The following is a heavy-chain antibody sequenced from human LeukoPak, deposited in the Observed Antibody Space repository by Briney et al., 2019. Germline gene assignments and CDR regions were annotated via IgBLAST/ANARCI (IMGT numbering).Heavy chain of an antibody. CDR2: IKQDGTEK. D-gene: IGHD3-22*01. J-gene: IGHJ4*02. Sequence: GGSLRLSCAASRFTFSSYWMSWVRQAPGKGLEWVANIKQDGTEKYYVDSVKGRFTISRDNAKNSLYLQMNSLRAEDTAVYYCARGPYYYDSSGYSDYWGQGTLVTVSS. CDR1: RFTFSSYW. V-gene: IGHV3-7*01. CDR3: ARGPYYYDSSGYSDY.